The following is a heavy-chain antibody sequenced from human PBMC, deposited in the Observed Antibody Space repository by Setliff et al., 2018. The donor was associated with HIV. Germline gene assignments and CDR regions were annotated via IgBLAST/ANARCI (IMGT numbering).Heavy chain of an antibody. CDR1: GFTFDDYG. V-gene: IGHV3-21*01. Sequence: PGGSLRLSCEASGFTFDDYGMSWVRQTPGKGLEWVASISSSGSYIHYADSLKGRFTISRDNAKNSQYLLMSDLRAEDTAVYYCAAVFTGEPGRSLDYWGQGTPVTVSS. J-gene: IGHJ4*02. CDR2: ISSSGSYI. CDR3: AAVFTGEPGRSLDY. D-gene: IGHD1-26*01.